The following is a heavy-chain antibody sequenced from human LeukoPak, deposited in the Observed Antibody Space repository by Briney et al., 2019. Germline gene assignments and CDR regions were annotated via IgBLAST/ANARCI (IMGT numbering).Heavy chain of an antibody. J-gene: IGHJ4*02. Sequence: GGSLRLSCAASGFNLRNYEMNWVRQAPGKGLEWVAYISSAAVTIKYADSEKGRFAISRDNTKNSLSLQMNSLRVEDTALYYCAREDQGASDHWGQGAQVTVAS. CDR3: AREDQGASDH. CDR1: GFNLRNYE. V-gene: IGHV3-48*03. CDR2: ISSAAVTI.